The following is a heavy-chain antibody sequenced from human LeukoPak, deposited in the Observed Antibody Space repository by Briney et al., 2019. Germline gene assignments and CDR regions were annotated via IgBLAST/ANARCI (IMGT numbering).Heavy chain of an antibody. D-gene: IGHD2-2*02. CDR1: GGSISSYY. CDR3: ARVGAGYCSSTSCYTGWSDYYYYYMDV. V-gene: IGHV4-59*01. CDR2: IYYSGST. Sequence: SETLSLTCTVSGGSISSYYWSWIRQPPGKGLEWIGYIYYSGSTNYNPSLKSRVTISVDTSKNQFSLKLSSVTAADTAVYYCARVGAGYCSSTSCYTGWSDYYYYYMDVWGKGTTVTVSS. J-gene: IGHJ6*03.